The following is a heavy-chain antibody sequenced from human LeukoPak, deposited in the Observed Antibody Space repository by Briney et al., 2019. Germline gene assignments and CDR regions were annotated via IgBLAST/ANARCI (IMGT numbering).Heavy chain of an antibody. D-gene: IGHD3-22*01. CDR2: IYSTGIT. CDR3: ARRAYFDTSGYSPAAGYFDL. J-gene: IGHJ2*01. Sequence: PSETLSLTCTVSGGSIFRSYWNWIRQPPGRGLEWIGYIYSTGITSYNPSLKSRGTISIATSKNQFSLRLNSVTAADTAFYYCARRAYFDTSGYSPAAGYFDLWGRGTLVTVSS. V-gene: IGHV4-59*08. CDR1: GGSIFRSY.